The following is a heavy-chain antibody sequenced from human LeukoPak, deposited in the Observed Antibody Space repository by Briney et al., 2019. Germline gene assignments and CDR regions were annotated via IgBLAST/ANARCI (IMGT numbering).Heavy chain of an antibody. Sequence: GGSLGLSCAASGFTFSSYGMHWVRQAPGKGLEWVAVISYDGSNKYYADSVKGRFTISRDNSKNTLYLQMNSLRAEDTAVYYCAKDQAVAGIGYWGQGTLVTVSS. J-gene: IGHJ4*02. D-gene: IGHD6-19*01. V-gene: IGHV3-30*18. CDR1: GFTFSSYG. CDR2: ISYDGSNK. CDR3: AKDQAVAGIGY.